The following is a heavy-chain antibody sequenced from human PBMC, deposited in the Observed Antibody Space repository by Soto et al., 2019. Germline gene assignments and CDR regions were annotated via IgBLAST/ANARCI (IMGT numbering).Heavy chain of an antibody. D-gene: IGHD2-15*01. J-gene: IGHJ5*02. CDR1: GGSISSYY. Sequence: PSETLSLTCTVSGGSISSYYWSWIRQPPGKGLEWIGYIYYSGSTNYNPSLKSRVTISVDTSKNQFSLKLSSVTAADTAVYYCARVDSYCSGGSCYLSWLDPSGQGTLVTVYS. CDR2: IYYSGST. CDR3: ARVDSYCSGGSCYLSWLDP. V-gene: IGHV4-59*01.